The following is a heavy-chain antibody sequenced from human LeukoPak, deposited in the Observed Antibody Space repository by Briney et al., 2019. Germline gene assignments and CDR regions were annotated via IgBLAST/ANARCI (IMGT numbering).Heavy chain of an antibody. D-gene: IGHD6-6*01. J-gene: IGHJ6*02. Sequence: SGGSLRLSCAASGFTFSSFWMSWVRQAPGKGLEWVANIKQDGSEKVYVNSEKGRFTISRDNAENSLFLQMDTLRADDAAVYYCARDPYSSTWSYGMDVWGQGTTVTVSS. CDR3: ARDPYSSTWSYGMDV. V-gene: IGHV3-7*05. CDR1: GFTFSSFW. CDR2: IKQDGSEK.